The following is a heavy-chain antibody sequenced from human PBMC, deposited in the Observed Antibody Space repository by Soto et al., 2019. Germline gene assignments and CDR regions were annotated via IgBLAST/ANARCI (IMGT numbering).Heavy chain of an antibody. V-gene: IGHV4-59*01. CDR2: IYYIGST. J-gene: IGHJ5*02. CDR3: VRDHISPRCIDP. CDR1: GGSISRYY. Sequence: PSETVSLTCSVSGGSISRYYWSWIRQPPGKGLEWIGYIYYIGSTNYNPSLKSRVTISVDTSKNQFSLKLSSVTAADTAVYYCVRDHISPRCIDPWGPGTLVPVSS. D-gene: IGHD2-8*01.